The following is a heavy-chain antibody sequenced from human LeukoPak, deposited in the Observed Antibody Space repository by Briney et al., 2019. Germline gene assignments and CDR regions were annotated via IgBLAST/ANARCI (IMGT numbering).Heavy chain of an antibody. V-gene: IGHV4-30-4*01. D-gene: IGHD6-13*01. CDR3: ASLFSSWALPPFDY. CDR1: GGSISSGDYY. CDR2: IYYSGST. Sequence: PSETLSLTCTVSGGSISSGDYYWSWIRQPPGKGLEWIGYIYYSGSTYYNPSLKSRVTISVDTSKNQFSLKLSSVTAADTAVYYCASLFSSWALPPFDYWGQGTLVTVSS. J-gene: IGHJ4*02.